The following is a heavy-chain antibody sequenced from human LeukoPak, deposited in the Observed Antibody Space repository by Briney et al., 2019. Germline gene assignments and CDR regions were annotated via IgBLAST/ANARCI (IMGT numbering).Heavy chain of an antibody. D-gene: IGHD3-22*01. CDR2: IKQDGSEK. V-gene: IGHV3-7*03. CDR3: ARDPPYYYDSSGYYYGPSYYFDY. CDR1: GFTFSSYA. Sequence: GVLRLSCAASGFTFSSYAMSWVRQAPGKGLEWVANIKQDGSEKYYVDSVKGRFTISRDNAKNSLYLQMNSLRAEDTAVYYCARDPPYYYDSSGYYYGPSYYFDYWGQGTLVTVSS. J-gene: IGHJ4*02.